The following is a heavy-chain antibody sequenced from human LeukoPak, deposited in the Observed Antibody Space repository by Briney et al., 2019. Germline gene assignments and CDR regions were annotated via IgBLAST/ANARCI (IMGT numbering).Heavy chain of an antibody. CDR3: ARKAAPGYGRWFDY. V-gene: IGHV4-39*01. CDR2: VYYNGNT. CDR1: GGSISSSIYY. D-gene: IGHD2-15*01. Sequence: PSETLSLTCTVSGGSISSSIYYWGWIRQPPEKGLEWIGSVYYNGNTYYNPSLKSRVTISVDTSKNQFSLKLSSVTAADTAIYYCARKAAPGYGRWFDYWGQGTLVTVSS. J-gene: IGHJ4*02.